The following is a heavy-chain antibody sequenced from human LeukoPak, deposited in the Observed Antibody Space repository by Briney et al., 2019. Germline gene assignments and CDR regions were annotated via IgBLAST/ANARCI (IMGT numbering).Heavy chain of an antibody. V-gene: IGHV3-23*01. CDR3: AKDRVMIAFGGVIDLDY. J-gene: IGHJ4*02. CDR1: GFTFSSYA. CDR2: ISGSGGST. Sequence: HPGGSLRLSCAASGFTFSSYAMSWVRQAPGKGLEWVSAISGSGGSTYYADSVKGRFTISRDNSKNTLYLQMNSLRAEDTAVYYCAKDRVMIAFGGVIDLDYWGQGTLVTVSS. D-gene: IGHD3-16*02.